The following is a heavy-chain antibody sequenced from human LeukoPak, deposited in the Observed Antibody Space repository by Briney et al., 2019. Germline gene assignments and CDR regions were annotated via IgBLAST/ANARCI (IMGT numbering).Heavy chain of an antibody. V-gene: IGHV4-59*11. CDR3: ARAWPPANCYWYFDL. CDR1: GGSISSHY. J-gene: IGHJ2*01. Sequence: SETLSLTCAVYGGSISSHYWSWIRQPPGKGLEWIGYIYYSGSTNYNPSLKSRVTISVDTSKNQFSLKLSSVTAADTAVYYCARAWPPANCYWYFDLWGRGTLVTVSS. D-gene: IGHD4/OR15-4a*01. CDR2: IYYSGST.